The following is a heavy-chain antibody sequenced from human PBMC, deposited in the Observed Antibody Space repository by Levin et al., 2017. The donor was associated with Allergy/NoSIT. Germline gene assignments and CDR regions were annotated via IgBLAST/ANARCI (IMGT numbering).Heavy chain of an antibody. CDR2: INSDGSST. CDR3: ARGYYDILTGYPIFDY. Sequence: PAGGSLRLSCAASGFTFSSYWMHWVRQAPGKGLVWVSRINSDGSSTSYADSVKGRFTISRDNAKNTLYLQMNSLRAEDTAVYYCARGYYDILTGYPIFDYWGQGTLVTVSS. D-gene: IGHD3-9*01. J-gene: IGHJ4*02. CDR1: GFTFSSYW. V-gene: IGHV3-74*01.